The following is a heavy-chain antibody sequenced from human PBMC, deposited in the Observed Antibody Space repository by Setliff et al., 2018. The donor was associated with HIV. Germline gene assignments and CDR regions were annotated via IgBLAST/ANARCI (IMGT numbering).Heavy chain of an antibody. CDR3: TRELNGHTSSHYYFGLDV. V-gene: IGHV3-13*01. D-gene: IGHD6-6*01. CDR2: IGTGGDT. Sequence: GSLRLSCATSGFAFSDYDFHWVRQVTGEGLEWVSAIGTGGDTYYADSVKGRFTISRENAKNSLYLQMNNVRAGDTAVYYCTRELNGHTSSHYYFGLDVWGQGTMVTVSS. J-gene: IGHJ6*02. CDR1: GFAFSDYD.